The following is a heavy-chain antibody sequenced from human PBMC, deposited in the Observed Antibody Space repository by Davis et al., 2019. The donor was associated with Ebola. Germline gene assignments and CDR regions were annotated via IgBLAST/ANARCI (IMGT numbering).Heavy chain of an antibody. D-gene: IGHD3-3*01. J-gene: IGHJ5*02. CDR2: IYYSGST. V-gene: IGHV4-59*01. CDR1: SGSFSGYY. CDR3: ARSITIFGFDP. Sequence: MPSETLSLTCAVYSGSFSGYYWSWIRQPPGKGLEWIGYIYYSGSTNYNPSLKSRVTISVDTSKNQFSLKLSSVTAADTAVYYCARSITIFGFDPWGQGTLVTVSS.